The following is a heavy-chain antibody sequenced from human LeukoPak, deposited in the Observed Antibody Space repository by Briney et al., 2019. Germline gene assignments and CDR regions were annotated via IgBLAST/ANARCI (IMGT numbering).Heavy chain of an antibody. CDR3: ATAVASSSGWYADY. CDR1: GFPFSGYA. Sequence: GGSLRLSCAASGFPFSGYAMSWVRQAPGKGLEWVSAISGSGGSTHYTDSVKGRFTISRDNSKNTLYLQMNSLRAEDTAVYYCATAVASSSGWYADYWGQGTLVTVSS. V-gene: IGHV3-23*01. J-gene: IGHJ4*02. CDR2: ISGSGGST. D-gene: IGHD6-19*01.